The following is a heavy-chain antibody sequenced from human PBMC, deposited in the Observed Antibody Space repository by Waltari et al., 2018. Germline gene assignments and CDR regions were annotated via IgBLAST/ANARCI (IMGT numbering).Heavy chain of an antibody. D-gene: IGHD3-9*01. CDR3: ARGPYPVLRYFD. J-gene: IGHJ4*02. V-gene: IGHV4-59*01. CDR1: GDSISSYY. CDR2: IYYSGST. Sequence: QVQLQESGPGLVKPSETLSLTCTVSGDSISSYYWSWIRQPPGEGLEWIGYIYYSGSTNSNPSLNSRVTISVDTFRNQVSLKLSSVTAADTAVYYCARGPYPVLRYFDWGQGTLVTVSS.